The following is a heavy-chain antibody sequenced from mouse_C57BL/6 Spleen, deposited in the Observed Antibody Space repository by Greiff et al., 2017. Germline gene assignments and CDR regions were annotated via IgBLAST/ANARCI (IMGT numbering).Heavy chain of an antibody. V-gene: IGHV10-1*01. CDR3: VRHGYKDYFDY. D-gene: IGHD2-2*01. CDR1: GFSFNTYA. Sequence: EVQLVESGGGLVQPKGSLKLSCAASGFSFNTYAMNWVRQAPGKGLEWVARIRSKSNNYATYYADSVKDRFTISRDDSESMLYLQMNNLKTEDTAMYYCVRHGYKDYFDYWGQGTTLTVSS. J-gene: IGHJ2*01. CDR2: IRSKSNNYAT.